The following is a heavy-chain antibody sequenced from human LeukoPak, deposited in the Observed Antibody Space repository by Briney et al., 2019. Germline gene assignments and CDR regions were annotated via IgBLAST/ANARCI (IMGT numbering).Heavy chain of an antibody. D-gene: IGHD2-21*02. V-gene: IGHV3-30-3*01. Sequence: GGSLRLSCAASGFTFSTYAIHWVRQAPGKGLEWVAVISSDGNNKYYADSVKGRFTISRDNSKNTLYLQMNSLSAVDTAVYYCARIRVTYFDYWGQGTLVTVSS. CDR3: ARIRVTYFDY. J-gene: IGHJ4*02. CDR1: GFTFSTYA. CDR2: ISSDGNNK.